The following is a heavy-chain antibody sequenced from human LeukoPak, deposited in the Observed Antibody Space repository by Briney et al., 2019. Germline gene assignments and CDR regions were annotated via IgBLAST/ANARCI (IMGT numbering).Heavy chain of an antibody. CDR3: ARGTLHRYSGSRLYYFDY. V-gene: IGHV4-59*01. CDR1: GDSISNYY. D-gene: IGHD1-26*01. Sequence: PSETLSLTCTVSGDSISNYYWSWIRQPPGQGLEWIGYIYFSGSTNYNPSLKSRVTISGDTSKNQFSLKLSSGTAADTAVYFCARGTLHRYSGSRLYYFDYWGQGTLVTVSS. J-gene: IGHJ4*02. CDR2: IYFSGST.